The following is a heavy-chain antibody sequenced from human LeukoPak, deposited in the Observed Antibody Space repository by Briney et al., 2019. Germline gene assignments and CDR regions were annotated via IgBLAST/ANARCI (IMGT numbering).Heavy chain of an antibody. CDR2: IYTSGST. Sequence: SETLSLTCTVSGGSISSYYWSWIRQPAGKGLEWIGRIYTSGSTNYNPSLKSRVTMSVDTSKNQFSLKLSSVTAADTAVYYCARVAGLEQLATFDYWGQGTLVTVSS. CDR1: GGSISSYY. D-gene: IGHD6-13*01. V-gene: IGHV4-4*07. CDR3: ARVAGLEQLATFDY. J-gene: IGHJ4*02.